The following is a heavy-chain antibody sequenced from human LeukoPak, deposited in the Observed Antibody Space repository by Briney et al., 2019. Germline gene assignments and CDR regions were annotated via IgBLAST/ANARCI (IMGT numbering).Heavy chain of an antibody. CDR3: AKVKSTSPTMYYFDY. CDR1: GFTFSSYG. J-gene: IGHJ4*02. CDR2: IRYDGSNK. Sequence: GGSLRLSCAASGFTFSSYGTHWVRQAPGKGLEWVAFIRYDGSNKYYADSVKGRFTISRDNSKNTLYLQMNSLRAEDTAVYYCAKVKSTSPTMYYFDYWGQGTLVTVSS. V-gene: IGHV3-30*02. D-gene: IGHD2-2*01.